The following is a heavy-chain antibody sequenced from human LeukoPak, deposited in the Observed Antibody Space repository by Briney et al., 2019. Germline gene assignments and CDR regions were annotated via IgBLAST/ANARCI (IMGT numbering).Heavy chain of an antibody. D-gene: IGHD3-22*01. J-gene: IGHJ6*03. CDR2: INPNSGGT. CDR3: ARDKRDYYDSSGYYDYYYYYMDV. Sequence: ASVKVSCKASGYTFTGYYMHWVRQAPGQGLEWMGWINPNSGGTNYAQKFQGRVTMTRDTSISTAYMELSRLRSDDTAVYYCARDKRDYYDSSGYYDYYYYYMDVWGKGTTVTVSS. V-gene: IGHV1-2*02. CDR1: GYTFTGYY.